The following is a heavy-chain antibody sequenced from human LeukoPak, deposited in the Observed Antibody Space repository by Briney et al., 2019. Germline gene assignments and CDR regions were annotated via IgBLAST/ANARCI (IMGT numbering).Heavy chain of an antibody. Sequence: GASVKVSCKASGYTFTGYYMHWVRQAPGQALQWMGWINTNTGDPTYAPDFKGRFFFSLDSSLTTTYLQISSLKADDTAVFYCVRARRGTVAGLDFWGQGTLVTVSS. CDR3: VRARRGTVAGLDF. V-gene: IGHV7-4-1*01. CDR1: GYTFTGYY. D-gene: IGHD6-19*01. CDR2: INTNTGDP. J-gene: IGHJ4*02.